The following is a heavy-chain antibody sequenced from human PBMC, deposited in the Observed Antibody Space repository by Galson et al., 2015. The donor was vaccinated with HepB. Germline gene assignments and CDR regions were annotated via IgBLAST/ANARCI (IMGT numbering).Heavy chain of an antibody. CDR1: GFTFSSYA. CDR2: ISGSGGST. V-gene: IGHV3-23*01. Sequence: SLRLSCAASGFTFSSYATSWVRQSPGKGLEWVSAISGSGGSTYYADSVKGRFTISRDNSKNTLYLQMNSLRAEDTAVYYCAKCGGHGYYDSSPYWYFDLWGRGTLVTVSS. J-gene: IGHJ2*01. CDR3: AKCGGHGYYDSSPYWYFDL. D-gene: IGHD3-22*01.